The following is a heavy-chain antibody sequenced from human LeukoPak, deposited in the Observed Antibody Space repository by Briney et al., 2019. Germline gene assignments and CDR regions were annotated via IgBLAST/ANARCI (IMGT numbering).Heavy chain of an antibody. CDR2: INSDGSST. D-gene: IGHD5-18*01. J-gene: IGHJ3*02. CDR3: ARVGVDTAMVPCAFDI. CDR1: GFTFRNYA. V-gene: IGHV3-74*01. Sequence: GGSLRLSCAGSGFTFRNYAMSWVRQAPGKGLVWVSRINSDGSSTSYADSVKGRFTISRDNAKNTLYLQMNSLRAEDTAVYYCARVGVDTAMVPCAFDIWGQGTMVTVSS.